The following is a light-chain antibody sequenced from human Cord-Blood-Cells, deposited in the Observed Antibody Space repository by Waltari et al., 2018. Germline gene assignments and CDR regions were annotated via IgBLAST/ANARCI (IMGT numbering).Light chain of an antibody. V-gene: IGKV1-5*03. CDR3: QQYNSYWT. CDR2: KAS. CDR1: QSISSW. Sequence: DIQMTKSPSTLSASVGDRVPITCRASQSISSWLAWYQQKPGKAPKLLIYKASSLESGVPSRFSGSGSGTEFTLTISSLQPDDFATYYCQQYNSYWTFGQGTKVEIK. J-gene: IGKJ1*01.